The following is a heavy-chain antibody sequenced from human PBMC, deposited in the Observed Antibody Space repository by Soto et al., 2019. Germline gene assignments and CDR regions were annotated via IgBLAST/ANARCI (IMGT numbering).Heavy chain of an antibody. D-gene: IGHD2-21*02. J-gene: IGHJ4*02. V-gene: IGHV1-3*05. CDR1: GYTFTSYA. CDR3: ARSIVVVTALDY. CDR2: IHAGNGNT. Sequence: QVQLVQSGAEEKKPGASVKVSCKASGYTFTSYAMHWVRQAPGQRLEWMGWIHAGNGNTKYSQKFQGRVTITRDTSGSTAYRELSSLRSEDTAVYYCARSIVVVTALDYWGQGTLVTVSS.